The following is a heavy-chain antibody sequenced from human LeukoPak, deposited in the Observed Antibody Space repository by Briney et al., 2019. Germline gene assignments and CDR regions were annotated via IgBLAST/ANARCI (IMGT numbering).Heavy chain of an antibody. J-gene: IGHJ4*02. CDR3: ARGPSGYHNT. Sequence: GGSLRLSCEASGFTFSNYSMNWVRQAPGKGLEWVSYIRSSSTTIYYADSVKVRFTISRDNAKNSLYLQMNSLRAEDTAVYYCARGPSGYHNTGGQGTLVTVSS. CDR2: IRSSSTTI. V-gene: IGHV3-48*01. D-gene: IGHD5-12*01. CDR1: GFTFSNYS.